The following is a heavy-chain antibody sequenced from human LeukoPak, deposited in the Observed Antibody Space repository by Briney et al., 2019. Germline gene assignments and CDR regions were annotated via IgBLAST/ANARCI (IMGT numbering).Heavy chain of an antibody. CDR1: GFTFSSYA. CDR2: ISESGSSI. CDR3: ARGPLGWSDY. D-gene: IGHD1-26*01. V-gene: IGHV3-48*02. Sequence: PGGSLRLSCAATGFTFSSYAMGWVRQAPGKGLEWVSFISESGSSIYYADSVKGRFTISRDIAKNSVYLQMNSLRDEDTAVYYCARGPLGWSDYWGQGILVTVSS. J-gene: IGHJ4*02.